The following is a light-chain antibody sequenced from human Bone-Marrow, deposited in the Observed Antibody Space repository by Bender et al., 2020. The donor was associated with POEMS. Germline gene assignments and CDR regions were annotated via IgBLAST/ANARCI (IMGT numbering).Light chain of an antibody. CDR1: SSNIGAHA. CDR3: CSYAGTISWV. V-gene: IGLV1-44*01. Sequence: QSVLTQPPSASGTPGQRVTISCSGGSSNIGAHAVNWYQHLPGPAPKLLIYSSHRRPSEVPDRFSGSRSGTSASLAISGLQADDEADYYCCSYAGTISWVFGGGTRLTVL. J-gene: IGLJ3*02. CDR2: SSH.